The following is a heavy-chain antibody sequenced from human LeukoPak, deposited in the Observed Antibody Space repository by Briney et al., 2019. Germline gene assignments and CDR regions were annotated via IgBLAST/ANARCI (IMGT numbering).Heavy chain of an antibody. D-gene: IGHD3-10*02. J-gene: IGHJ6*03. CDR1: GGSISSYY. Sequence: SETLSLTCTVSGGSISSYYWSWIRQPPGKGLEWIGNIYYSGSTYYNPSLKSRVTISVDTSKNQFSLNLTSVTAADTAIYYCARDVRLYYCYMDVWGKGPRSPSP. CDR3: ARDVRLYYCYMDV. V-gene: IGHV4-59*12. CDR2: IYYSGST.